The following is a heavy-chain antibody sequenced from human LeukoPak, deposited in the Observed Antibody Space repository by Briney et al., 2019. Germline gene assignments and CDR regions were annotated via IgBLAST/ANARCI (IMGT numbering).Heavy chain of an antibody. D-gene: IGHD2-15*01. CDR3: ARARSGSCYSCWFDP. CDR2: ISAYNGNT. Sequence: ASVKVSFKASGYTFTSYGISWVRQAPGQGLEWMGWISAYNGNTNYAQKLQGRVTMTTDTSTSTAYMELRSLRSDDTAVYYCARARSGSCYSCWFDPWGQGTLVTASS. CDR1: GYTFTSYG. J-gene: IGHJ5*02. V-gene: IGHV1-18*01.